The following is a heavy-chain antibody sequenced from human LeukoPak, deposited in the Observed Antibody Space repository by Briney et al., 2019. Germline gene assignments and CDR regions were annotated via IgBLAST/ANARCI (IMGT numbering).Heavy chain of an antibody. CDR3: AKDLTYCGGDCYPALYFDY. CDR1: GFTFSSYA. CDR2: ISRSDGTT. D-gene: IGHD2-21*01. V-gene: IGHV3-23*01. Sequence: GGSLRLSCAGSGFTFSSYAMTWVRQAPGTGLEWVSSISRSDGTTYYADSVKGWFTISRDNSKNTLYLQMNSLRAEDTAVYYCAKDLTYCGGDCYPALYFDYWGQGTLVTVSS. J-gene: IGHJ4*02.